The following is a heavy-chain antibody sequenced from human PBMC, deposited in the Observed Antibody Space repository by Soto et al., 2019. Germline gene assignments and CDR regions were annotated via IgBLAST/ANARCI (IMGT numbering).Heavy chain of an antibody. J-gene: IGHJ4*02. Sequence: SVKVSCKASGGTFSSYAISWVRQAPGQRLERKGGIIPIFGTANYAQKFQGRVTITADESTSTAYMKLSSLRSEDKAVYYCARGALPSGLRYFDWLPYYFDYWGQGTLVTVSS. CDR3: ARGALPSGLRYFDWLPYYFDY. V-gene: IGHV1-69*13. D-gene: IGHD3-9*01. CDR2: IIPIFGTA. CDR1: GGTFSSYA.